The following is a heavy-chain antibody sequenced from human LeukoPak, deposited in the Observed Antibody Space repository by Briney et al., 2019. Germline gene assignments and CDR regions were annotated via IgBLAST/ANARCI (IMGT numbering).Heavy chain of an antibody. D-gene: IGHD2-2*01. CDR3: ARDSFLGEYGDYYYYYGMDV. CDR1: GFPFDDYG. Sequence: GGSLRLSCVASGFPFDDYGMFWVRQSPGKGLEWVSSISWNSGIIDYADSVKGRFTISRDNAKNSLYLQMNSLRAEDTAVYYCARDSFLGEYGDYYYYYGMDVWGQGTTVTVSS. CDR2: ISWNSGII. J-gene: IGHJ6*02. V-gene: IGHV3-9*01.